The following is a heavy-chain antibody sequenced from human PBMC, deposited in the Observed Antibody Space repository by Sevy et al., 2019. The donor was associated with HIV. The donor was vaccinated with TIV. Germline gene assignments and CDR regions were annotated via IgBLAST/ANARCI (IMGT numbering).Heavy chain of an antibody. CDR1: GYTFTSYD. V-gene: IGHV1-8*01. Sequence: ASVKVSCKASGYTFTSYDINWVRQATGQGLEWMGWMNPNSGNTGYAQKFQGRVTMTRNTSISTAYMELSSRRSEDTAVYYCARGADVVVTASAFDIWGQGTMVTVSS. D-gene: IGHD2-21*02. CDR3: ARGADVVVTASAFDI. CDR2: MNPNSGNT. J-gene: IGHJ3*02.